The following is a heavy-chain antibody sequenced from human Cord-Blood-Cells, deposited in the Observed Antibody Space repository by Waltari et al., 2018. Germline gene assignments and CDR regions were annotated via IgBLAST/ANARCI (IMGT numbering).Heavy chain of an antibody. V-gene: IGHV3-30*04. J-gene: IGHJ4*02. CDR3: ARDPGLTTYYFDY. CDR1: GFTFSSYA. Sequence: QVQLVESGGGVVQPGRSLRLSCAASGFTFSSYAMHWVRQAPGKGLEWVAVISYDGSNKYYAESVKGRFTISRDNSKNTLYLQMNSLRAEDTAVYYCARDPGLTTYYFDYWGQGTLVTVSS. CDR2: ISYDGSNK. D-gene: IGHD1-1*01.